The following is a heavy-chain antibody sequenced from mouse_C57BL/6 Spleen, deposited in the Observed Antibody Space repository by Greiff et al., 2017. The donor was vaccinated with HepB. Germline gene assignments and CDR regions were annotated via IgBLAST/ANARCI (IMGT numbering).Heavy chain of an antibody. J-gene: IGHJ2*01. CDR1: GFTFSDAW. D-gene: IGHD1-1*01. CDR3: ALGSSYEYYFDY. CDR2: IRNKANNHAT. Sequence: EVKVEESGGGLVQPGGSMKLSCAASGFTFSDAWMDWVRQSPEKGLEWVAEIRNKANNHATYYAESVKGRFTISRDDSKSSVYLQMNSLRAEDTGIYYCALGSSYEYYFDYWGQGTTLTVSS. V-gene: IGHV6-6*01.